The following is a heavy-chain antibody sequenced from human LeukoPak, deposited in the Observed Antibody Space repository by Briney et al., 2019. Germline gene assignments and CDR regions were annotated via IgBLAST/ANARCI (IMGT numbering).Heavy chain of an antibody. Sequence: GGSLRLSCGVSGLTFSDAWLTWVRQGPGKGLEWVGLIRSKVDGGTADHATTVKGRFTISRDDSKNMLYLQMNGLKTEDTAIYYCTKDLPFTAGGVIVHWGQGALVTVSS. V-gene: IGHV3-15*01. CDR2: IRSKVDGGTA. J-gene: IGHJ5*02. CDR1: GLTFSDAW. D-gene: IGHD3-16*01. CDR3: TKDLPFTAGGVIVH.